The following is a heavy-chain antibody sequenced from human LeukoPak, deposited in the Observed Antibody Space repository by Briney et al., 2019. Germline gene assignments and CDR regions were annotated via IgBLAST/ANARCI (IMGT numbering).Heavy chain of an antibody. V-gene: IGHV3-74*01. D-gene: IGHD2-15*01. Sequence: GGSLRLSCVASGFPFSVSWMHWVRQTPRKGLVWVSLIRSDGTITNYADSVKGRFITSRDNTKNTVYLQMNSLRAEDTGIYYCVKDHFYSMEVWGQGTTVTVTS. CDR1: GFPFSVSW. CDR3: VKDHFYSMEV. CDR2: IRSDGTIT. J-gene: IGHJ6*02.